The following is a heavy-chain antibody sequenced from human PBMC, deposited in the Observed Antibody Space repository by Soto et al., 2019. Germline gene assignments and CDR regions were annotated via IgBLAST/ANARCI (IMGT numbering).Heavy chain of an antibody. CDR2: ISYDGSNK. CDR1: GFTFSSYS. Sequence: PVVSLRLSCSASGFTFSSYSMHWFRQAPGKGLEWVAVISYDGSNKYYADSVKGRFTISRDNSKNTLYLQMNSLRAEETAVYHCARAIGPVGLVESWGQGTLVTVS. V-gene: IGHV3-30-3*01. J-gene: IGHJ5*01. CDR3: ARAIGPVGLVES. D-gene: IGHD2-15*01.